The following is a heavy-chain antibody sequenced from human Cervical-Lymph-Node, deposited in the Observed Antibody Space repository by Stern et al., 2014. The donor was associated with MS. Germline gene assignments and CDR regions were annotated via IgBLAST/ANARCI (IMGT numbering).Heavy chain of an antibody. D-gene: IGHD4-17*01. CDR1: GFTVNDYS. J-gene: IGHJ4*02. CDR3: AKTTVTTRPFEF. V-gene: IGHV3-9*01. CDR2: ISWDGGST. Sequence: VQLVQSGGGFVQPGRSLRLSCAASGFTVNDYSMHWVRHAPGKGLEWVSGISWDGGSTEDAASVKGRFAISRDNAKNSLFLHMNSLRPEDTAFYYCAKTTVTTRPFEFWGQGTLVTVSS.